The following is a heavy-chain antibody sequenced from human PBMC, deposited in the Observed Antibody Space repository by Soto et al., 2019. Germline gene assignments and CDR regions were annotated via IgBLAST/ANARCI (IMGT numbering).Heavy chain of an antibody. D-gene: IGHD6-19*01. CDR1: GYTFTSYA. CDR2: ISAGNGNT. Sequence: QVRLVQSGAEEKKPGASVKVSCKASGYTFTSYAMHWVRQAPGQRLEWMGWISAGNGNTKYSQKFQGRVTFTRDTSASTAYMELSSLRSEDTAVYYCARVSGWYFLDYWGQGTLVTVSS. V-gene: IGHV1-3*05. CDR3: ARVSGWYFLDY. J-gene: IGHJ4*02.